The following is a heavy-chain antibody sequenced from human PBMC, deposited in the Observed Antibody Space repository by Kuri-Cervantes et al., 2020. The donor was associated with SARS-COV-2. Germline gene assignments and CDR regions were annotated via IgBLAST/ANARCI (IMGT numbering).Heavy chain of an antibody. CDR1: GFTFSSYG. J-gene: IGHJ4*02. CDR3: ARDLGVGY. V-gene: IGHV3-30*02. CDR2: IRYDGSNK. D-gene: IGHD3-3*01. Sequence: GESLKISCAASGFTFSSYGMHWVRQAPGKGLEWVAFIRYDGSNKYYADSVKGRFTISRDNAKNSLYLQMNSLRAEDTAVYYCARDLGVGYWGQGTLVTVSS.